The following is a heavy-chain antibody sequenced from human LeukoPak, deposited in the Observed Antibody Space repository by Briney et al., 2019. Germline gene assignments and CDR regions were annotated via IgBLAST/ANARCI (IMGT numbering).Heavy chain of an antibody. V-gene: IGHV3-21*01. D-gene: IGHD2-21*01. Sequence: GGSLRLSCAPSGFTFSGYSMNWVRQAPGKGLEWVSSISSSSTYIYYADSVKGRFTISRDNAKNSLYLQMNSLRAEDTAVYYCARPARAYCGGDCPIDYWGQGTLVTVSS. CDR3: ARPARAYCGGDCPIDY. J-gene: IGHJ4*02. CDR2: ISSSSTYI. CDR1: GFTFSGYS.